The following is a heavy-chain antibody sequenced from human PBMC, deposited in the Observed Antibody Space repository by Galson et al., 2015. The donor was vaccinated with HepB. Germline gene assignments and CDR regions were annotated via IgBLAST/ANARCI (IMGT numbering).Heavy chain of an antibody. D-gene: IGHD5-18*01. CDR1: GFTFSTYA. Sequence: SLRLSCAASGFTFSTYAMSWVRQAPGKGLEWVSAISNSGAGTFYADSVKGRSTISRDNSKNTLYLQMNSLRAEDTAVYYCAKNRGTAMVNWYFDLWGRGTLVTVSS. V-gene: IGHV3-23*01. J-gene: IGHJ2*01. CDR3: AKNRGTAMVNWYFDL. CDR2: ISNSGAGT.